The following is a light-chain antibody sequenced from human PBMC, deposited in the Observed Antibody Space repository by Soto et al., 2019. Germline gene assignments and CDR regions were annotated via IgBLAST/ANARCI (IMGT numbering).Light chain of an antibody. V-gene: IGLV2-14*01. CDR3: SSYTSSSTVI. Sequence: QSVLTQPASVSGSPGQSITISCTGTSSDVGGYNYVSWYQQHPGKAPKLMIYDVSNRPSGISNRFSGSRPGNTASLIISGLQAEDEAAYYCSSYTSSSTVIFGGGTQLTVL. J-gene: IGLJ2*01. CDR1: SSDVGGYNY. CDR2: DVS.